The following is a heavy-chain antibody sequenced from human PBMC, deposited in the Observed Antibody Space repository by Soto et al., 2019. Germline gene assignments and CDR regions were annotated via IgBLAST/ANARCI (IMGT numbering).Heavy chain of an antibody. D-gene: IGHD6-19*01. V-gene: IGHV4-31*03. CDR3: ARGTGYSSGWCPWFDP. CDR1: GGSISSGGYY. J-gene: IGHJ5*02. CDR2: IYYSGST. Sequence: SETLSLTCTVSGGSISSGGYYWSWIRQHPGKGLEWIGYIYYSGSTYYNPSLKSRVTISVDTSKNRFSLKLSSVTAADTAVYYCARGTGYSSGWCPWFDPWGQGTLVTVPQ.